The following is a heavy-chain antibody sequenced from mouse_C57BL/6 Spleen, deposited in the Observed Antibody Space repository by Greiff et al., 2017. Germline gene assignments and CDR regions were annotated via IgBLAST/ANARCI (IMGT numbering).Heavy chain of an antibody. CDR2: ISSGGSYT. CDR1: GFTFSSYG. Sequence: EVKLVESGGDLVKPGGSLKLSCAASGFTFSSYGMSWVRQTPDKRLEWVATISSGGSYTYYPDSVKGRFTISRDNAKKTLYLQMSSVKSEDTAMYYCARHEDDYDGYAMGYWGQGTSVTVSS. V-gene: IGHV5-6*01. D-gene: IGHD2-4*01. J-gene: IGHJ4*01. CDR3: ARHEDDYDGYAMGY.